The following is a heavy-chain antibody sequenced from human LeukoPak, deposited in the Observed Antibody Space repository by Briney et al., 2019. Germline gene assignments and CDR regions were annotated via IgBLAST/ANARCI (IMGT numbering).Heavy chain of an antibody. CDR2: INSDGSST. J-gene: IGHJ6*03. V-gene: IGHV3-74*01. CDR1: GFTFSSYW. Sequence: GGSLRLSCAASGFTFSSYWMHWVRQAPGKGLVWVSRINSDGSSTSYADSVKGRFTISRDNAKNTLYLRMNSLRAEDTAVYYCARGDYYDSSGYNYYYYYMDVWGKGTTVTVSS. D-gene: IGHD3-22*01. CDR3: ARGDYYDSSGYNYYYYYMDV.